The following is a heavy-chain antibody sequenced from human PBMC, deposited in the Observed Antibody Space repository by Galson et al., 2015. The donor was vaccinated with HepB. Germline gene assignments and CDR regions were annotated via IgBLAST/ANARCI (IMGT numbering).Heavy chain of an antibody. J-gene: IGHJ5*02. CDR3: ARAPMVRGGPFDP. V-gene: IGHV1-18*01. CDR2: ISAYNDNT. Sequence: KASGYTFSSYGLSWVRQAPGQGLEWMGWISAYNDNTNYAQKLQGRVTMTTDTSTSTAYMELRSLRSDDTAVYYCARAPMVRGGPFDPWGQGTLVTVSS. D-gene: IGHD3-10*01. CDR1: GYTFSSYG.